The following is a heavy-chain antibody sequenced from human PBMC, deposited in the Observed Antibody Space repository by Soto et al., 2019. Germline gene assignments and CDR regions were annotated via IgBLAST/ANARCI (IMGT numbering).Heavy chain of an antibody. J-gene: IGHJ6*02. CDR3: AKEQKNPIRYDSSGYYFPAYYYGMDV. Sequence: EVPLLESGGGLVQPGGSLRLSCAASGFTFSSYAMSWVRQAPGKGLEWVSAISGSGGSTYYADSVKGRFTISRDNSKNTLYLQMNSLRAEDTAVYYCAKEQKNPIRYDSSGYYFPAYYYGMDVWGQGTTVTVSS. D-gene: IGHD3-22*01. CDR1: GFTFSSYA. V-gene: IGHV3-23*01. CDR2: ISGSGGST.